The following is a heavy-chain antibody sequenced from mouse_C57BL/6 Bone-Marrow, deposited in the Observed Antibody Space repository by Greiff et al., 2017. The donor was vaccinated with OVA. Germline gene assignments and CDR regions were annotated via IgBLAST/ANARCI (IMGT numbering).Heavy chain of an antibody. Sequence: EVKLVESVAELVRPGASVKLSCTASGFNIKNTYMHWVKQRPEQGLEWIGRIDPANGNTKYAPKFQGKATITADTSSNTAYLQLSSLTSEDTAIYYCARSGSSGYLPWFAYWGQGTLVTVSA. J-gene: IGHJ3*01. V-gene: IGHV14-3*01. CDR1: GFNIKNTY. CDR3: ARSGSSGYLPWFAY. D-gene: IGHD3-2*02. CDR2: IDPANGNT.